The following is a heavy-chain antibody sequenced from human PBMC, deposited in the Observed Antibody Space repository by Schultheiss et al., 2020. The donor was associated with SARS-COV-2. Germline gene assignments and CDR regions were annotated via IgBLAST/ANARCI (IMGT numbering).Heavy chain of an antibody. CDR2: ISSSGSNI. CDR3: AREELVGGSAFDS. CDR1: GFTFSSYW. J-gene: IGHJ4*02. Sequence: GGSLRLSCAASGFTFSSYWMSWVRQAPGKGLEWVSYISSSGSNIYYADSVEGRFTSSRDNAKSSLYLQMNSLRVEDTAVYYCAREELVGGSAFDSWGQGTLVTVSS. V-gene: IGHV3-48*04. D-gene: IGHD1-26*01.